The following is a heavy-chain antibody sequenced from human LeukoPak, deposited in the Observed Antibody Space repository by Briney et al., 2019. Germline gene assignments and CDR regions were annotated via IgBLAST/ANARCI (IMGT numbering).Heavy chain of an antibody. CDR2: IRSSRSTI. CDR1: GFTFSSYR. CDR3: ARDFSGSGSYPPYGMDV. Sequence: GGSLRPSCAAPGFTFSSYRMNWVRQAPARGVGWDSYIRSSRSTIYDADSLKGRLTITRDNAKNSLYLQMNSLRDEDTAVYYCARDFSGSGSYPPYGMDVWGQGTTVTVSS. V-gene: IGHV3-48*02. J-gene: IGHJ6*02. D-gene: IGHD3-10*01.